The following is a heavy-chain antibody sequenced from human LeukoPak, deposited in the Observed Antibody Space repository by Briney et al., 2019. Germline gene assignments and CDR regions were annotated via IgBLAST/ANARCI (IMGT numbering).Heavy chain of an antibody. J-gene: IGHJ4*02. CDR2: MHHSGTT. D-gene: IGHD2-21*02. CDR1: GASLSGYL. Sequence: SETLSLTCTISGASLSGYLWTWVRQPPGEGLEWIGYMHHSGTTNYNPSLKSRVTISVDTSKNQFSLHLSSVTAADTAVYYCASDFYCGDDCYSVNWGQGTLVTVPS. V-gene: IGHV4-59*08. CDR3: ASDFYCGDDCYSVN.